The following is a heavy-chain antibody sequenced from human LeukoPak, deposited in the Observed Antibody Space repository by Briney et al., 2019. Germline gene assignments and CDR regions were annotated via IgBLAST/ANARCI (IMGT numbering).Heavy chain of an antibody. Sequence: ASVKVSYKASGYTFTSYDINWVRQATGQGLEWMGWMNPNSGNTGCAQKFQGRVTMTRNTSISTAYMELSSLRSEDTAVYYCARRGNTAMTYYYYYYGMDVWGQGTTVTVSS. CDR3: ARRGNTAMTYYYYYYGMDV. CDR2: MNPNSGNT. D-gene: IGHD5-18*01. J-gene: IGHJ6*02. CDR1: GYTFTSYD. V-gene: IGHV1-8*01.